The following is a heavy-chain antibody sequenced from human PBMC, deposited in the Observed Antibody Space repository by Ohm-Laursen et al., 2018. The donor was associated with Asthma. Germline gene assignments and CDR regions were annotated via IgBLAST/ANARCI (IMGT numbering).Heavy chain of an antibody. CDR1: GFTVSSNY. CDR2: IFAGGST. CDR3: ARGGSVIMVYVTYFDY. V-gene: IGHV3-53*01. D-gene: IGHD2-8*01. J-gene: IGHJ4*02. Sequence: SLRLSCTASGFTVSSNYMTWVRQAPGKGLEWVSVIFAGGSTYHADSVKGRFTLSRDNSKNTLYLQMTGLRAEDTAVYYCARGGSVIMVYVTYFDYWGQGTLVTVSS.